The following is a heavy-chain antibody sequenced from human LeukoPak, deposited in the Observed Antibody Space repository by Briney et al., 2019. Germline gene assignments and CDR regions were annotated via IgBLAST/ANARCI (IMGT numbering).Heavy chain of an antibody. CDR1: GGSISSYY. CDR2: IYYSGST. Sequence: SETLSLTCTVSGGSISSYYWSWIRQPPGKGLEWIGYIYYSGSTYYNPSLKSRVTISVDTSKNQFSLKLSSVTAADTAVYYCARVLASLPPDYWGQGTLVTVSS. J-gene: IGHJ4*02. D-gene: IGHD2-8*02. CDR3: ARVLASLPPDY. V-gene: IGHV4-59*08.